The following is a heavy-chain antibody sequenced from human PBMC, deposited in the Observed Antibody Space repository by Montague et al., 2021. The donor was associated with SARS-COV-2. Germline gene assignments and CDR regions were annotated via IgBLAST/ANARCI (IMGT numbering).Heavy chain of an antibody. J-gene: IGHJ2*01. D-gene: IGHD2-21*02. CDR3: ARAYCGGDCYFYWYFDL. CDR1: GDSVSSHIAT. CDR2: TYYRSKWYN. Sequence: CAISGDSVSSHIATWNWIRQSPSRGLEWLGRTYYRSKWYNDYAVSVKSRVIINPDTSNNRISLQLNSVTSEDTAVYYCARAYCGGDCYFYWYFDLWGRGTLVTVSS. V-gene: IGHV6-1*01.